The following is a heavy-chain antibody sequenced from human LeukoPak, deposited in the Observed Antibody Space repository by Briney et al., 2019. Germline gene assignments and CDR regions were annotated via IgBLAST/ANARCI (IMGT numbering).Heavy chain of an antibody. J-gene: IGHJ4*02. CDR3: ANDLKRESSGYYTY. D-gene: IGHD3-22*01. CDR1: GFTFSSYA. V-gene: IGHV3-23*01. Sequence: SGGSLRLSWAASGFTFSSYAMSWVRQAPGKGLEWVSAISGSGGSTYYADSVKGRFTISSDNSKNTLYLQTNSPTAEDTAVYYCANDLKRESSGYYTYWGQGTLVTVSS. CDR2: ISGSGGST.